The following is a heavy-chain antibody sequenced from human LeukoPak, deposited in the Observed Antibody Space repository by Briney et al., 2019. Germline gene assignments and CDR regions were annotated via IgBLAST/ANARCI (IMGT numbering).Heavy chain of an antibody. V-gene: IGHV3-53*01. CDR1: GFTVSSNY. CDR2: IYSGGST. CDR3: ARATVEMATITFDY. D-gene: IGHD5-24*01. J-gene: IGHJ4*02. Sequence: GSLRLSCAASGFTVSSNYMSWVRQAPGKGLEWVSVIYSGGSTYYADSVKGRFTISRDNSKNTLYLQMNSLRAEDTAVYYCARATVEMATITFDYRGQGTLVTVSS.